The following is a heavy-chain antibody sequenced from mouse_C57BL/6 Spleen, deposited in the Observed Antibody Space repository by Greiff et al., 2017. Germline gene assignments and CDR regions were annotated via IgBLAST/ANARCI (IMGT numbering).Heavy chain of an antibody. CDR3: ARSYAMDY. V-gene: IGHV1-85*01. Sequence: QVQLKESGPELVKPGASVKLSCKASGYTFTSYDINWVKQRPGQGLEWIGWIYPRDGSTKYNEKFKGKATVTVDTSSSTAYMELHSLTSEASAVYFCARSYAMDYWGQGTSVTVSS. CDR1: GYTFTSYD. CDR2: IYPRDGST. J-gene: IGHJ4*01.